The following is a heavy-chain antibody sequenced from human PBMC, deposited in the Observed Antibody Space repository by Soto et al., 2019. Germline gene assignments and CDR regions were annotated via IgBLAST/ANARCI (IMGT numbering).Heavy chain of an antibody. V-gene: IGHV4-4*02. J-gene: IGHJ5*01. CDR1: GGSVRAPDW. D-gene: IGHD1-1*01. CDR3: ARVRQGCSANNCYFDP. CDR2: VHISGHS. Sequence: SETLSLTCTLSGGSVRAPDWWNWVRQSPDKGLEWIAEVHISGHSNYNPSLRSRVSVSIDSSKNQFYLNLNSVTAADTAIYYCARVRQGCSANNCYFDPWAQGTQVTVSS.